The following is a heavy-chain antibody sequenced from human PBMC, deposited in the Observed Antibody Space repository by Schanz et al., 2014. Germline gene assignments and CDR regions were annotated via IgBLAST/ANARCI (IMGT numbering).Heavy chain of an antibody. Sequence: EVQLVESGGGLVRPGGSLRLSCAASGFTFSTYAMHWVRQAPGKGLEYVSAITSGGGSTYYTNTVKGRFTISRDNSQNTLYLQMGSLRPEDMAMYYCARVQRAAAAALDYWGQGTLVTVSS. V-gene: IGHV3-64*01. CDR3: ARVQRAAAAALDY. CDR2: ITSGGGST. J-gene: IGHJ4*02. D-gene: IGHD2-2*01. CDR1: GFTFSTYA.